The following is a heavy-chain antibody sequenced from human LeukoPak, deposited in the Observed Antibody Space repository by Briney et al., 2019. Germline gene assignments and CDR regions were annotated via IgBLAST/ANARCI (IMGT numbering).Heavy chain of an antibody. V-gene: IGHV4-34*01. Sequence: NTSETLSLTCAVYGGSFSGYYWSWIRQPPGKGLEWIGEINHSGSTNYNPSLKSRVTISVDTSKNQFSLKLSSVTAADTAVYYCARDQGGRKVVPAAIGYWGQGTLVTVSS. D-gene: IGHD2-2*02. J-gene: IGHJ4*02. CDR3: ARDQGGRKVVPAAIGY. CDR2: INHSGST. CDR1: GGSFSGYY.